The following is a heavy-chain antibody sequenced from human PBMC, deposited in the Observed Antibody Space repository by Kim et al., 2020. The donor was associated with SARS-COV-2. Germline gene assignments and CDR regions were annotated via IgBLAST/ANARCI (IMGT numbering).Heavy chain of an antibody. Sequence: SETLSLTCAVYGGSFSGYYWSWIRQPPGKGLEWIGEINHSGSTNYNPSLKSRVTISVDTSKNQFSLKLSSVTAADTAVYYCASWPSYGSGHYYGMDVWGQGTTVTVSS. D-gene: IGHD3-10*01. CDR1: GGSFSGYY. V-gene: IGHV4-34*01. CDR2: INHSGST. CDR3: ASWPSYGSGHYYGMDV. J-gene: IGHJ6*02.